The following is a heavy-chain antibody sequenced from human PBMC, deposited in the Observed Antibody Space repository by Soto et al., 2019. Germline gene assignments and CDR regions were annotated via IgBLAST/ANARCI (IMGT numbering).Heavy chain of an antibody. V-gene: IGHV1-69*02. Sequence: QVQLVQSGAEVKKPGSSVKVSCKASGGTFSSYTISWVRQAPGQGLEWMGRIIPILGIANYAQKFQGRVTISADKPTSTAYMELSSLRSEYTAVYYCARGYYYGSGSRHGDWFDPWGQGTLVTVSS. CDR2: IIPILGIA. J-gene: IGHJ5*02. D-gene: IGHD3-10*01. CDR1: GGTFSSYT. CDR3: ARGYYYGSGSRHGDWFDP.